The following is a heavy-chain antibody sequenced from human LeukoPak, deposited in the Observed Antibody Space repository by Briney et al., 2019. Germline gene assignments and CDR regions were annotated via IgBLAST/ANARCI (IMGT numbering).Heavy chain of an antibody. CDR3: AWAPFYGSAWYPDYYGLDV. V-gene: IGHV6-1*01. D-gene: IGHD6-13*01. CDR2: TYYRSKWYN. Sequence: SQTLSLTCAISGDSVSSNSAAWNWIRQSPSRGLEWLGRTYYRSKWYNDFAVSVQSRITINPDTSKNQFSLQLNSVTPEDTAMYYCAWAPFYGSAWYPDYYGLDVWGQGTAVTVSS. J-gene: IGHJ6*02. CDR1: GDSVSSNSAA.